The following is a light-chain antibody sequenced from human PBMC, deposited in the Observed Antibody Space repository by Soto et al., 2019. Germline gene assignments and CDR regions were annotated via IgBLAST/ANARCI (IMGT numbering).Light chain of an antibody. V-gene: IGLV2-14*01. CDR3: SSYTSRSHVV. Sequence: QSVLTQPASVSGSPGQSITISCTGRASDVGGYNYVSWYQQHPGKAPKLMISEVSNRPSGVSNRFSGSKSGNTASLTISGLQAEDEADYYCSSYTSRSHVVFGGGTKLTVL. J-gene: IGLJ2*01. CDR1: ASDVGGYNY. CDR2: EVS.